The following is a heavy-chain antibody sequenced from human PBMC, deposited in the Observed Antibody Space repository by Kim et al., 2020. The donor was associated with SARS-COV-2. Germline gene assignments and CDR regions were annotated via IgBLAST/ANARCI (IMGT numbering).Heavy chain of an antibody. CDR3: ARVRIALGGTPPDY. V-gene: IGHV1-2*06. D-gene: IGHD2-15*01. J-gene: IGHJ4*02. Sequence: ASVKVSCKASGYTFTDYYMHWVRQAPGQGLEWMGRINPKSGGTNYAQKFQGRVTMTRDTSISTAYMELSRLRADDTAVYYCARVRIALGGTPPDYWGQGTPVTVPS. CDR1: GYTFTDYY. CDR2: INPKSGGT.